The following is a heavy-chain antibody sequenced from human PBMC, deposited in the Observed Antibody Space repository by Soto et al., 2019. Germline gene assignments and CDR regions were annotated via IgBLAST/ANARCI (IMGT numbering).Heavy chain of an antibody. CDR3: ARPRIAVAGTYYFDY. Sequence: PGESLKISCKGSGYSFTSYWIGWVRQMPGKGLEWMGIIYPGDSDTRYSPSFQGQVTISADKSISTAYLQWSSLKASDTAMYYCARPRIAVAGTYYFDYWGQGXLVTVPS. J-gene: IGHJ4*02. V-gene: IGHV5-51*01. D-gene: IGHD6-19*01. CDR2: IYPGDSDT. CDR1: GYSFTSYW.